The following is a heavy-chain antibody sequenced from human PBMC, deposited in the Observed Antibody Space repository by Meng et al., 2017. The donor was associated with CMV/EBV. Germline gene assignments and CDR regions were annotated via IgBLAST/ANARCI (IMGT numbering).Heavy chain of an antibody. CDR2: IYSGGST. CDR3: ARVSASSGCYGY. CDR1: GFTVSSNY. Sequence: GGSLRLSCAASGFTVSSNYMSWVRQAPGKGLEWVSVIYSGGSTYYADSVKGRFTISRDNSQNTLYLQMNSLRAEDTAGYYCARVSASSGCYGYWGQGTMVTVSS. D-gene: IGHD6-19*01. J-gene: IGHJ4*02. V-gene: IGHV3-53*01.